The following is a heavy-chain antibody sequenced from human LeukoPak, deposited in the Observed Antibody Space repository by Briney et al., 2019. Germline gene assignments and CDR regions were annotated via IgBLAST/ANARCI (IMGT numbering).Heavy chain of an antibody. CDR2: IKQDGSEK. Sequence: GGSLRLSCAASGFTFSSYWMSWVRQAPGKGLEWVANIKQDGSEKYYVDSVKGRFTISRDNAKNSLYLQMNSLRAEDTAVYYCARDGGYSYGNREKDAFDIWGQGTMVTVSS. CDR1: GFTFSSYW. CDR3: ARDGGYSYGNREKDAFDI. D-gene: IGHD5-18*01. J-gene: IGHJ3*02. V-gene: IGHV3-7*01.